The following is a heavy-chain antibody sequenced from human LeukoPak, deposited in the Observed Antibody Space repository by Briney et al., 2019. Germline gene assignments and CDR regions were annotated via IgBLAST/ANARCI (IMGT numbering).Heavy chain of an antibody. J-gene: IGHJ5*02. CDR3: ARKQGAGATVWFDP. V-gene: IGHV4-34*01. CDR2: INHSGST. D-gene: IGHD1-26*01. Sequence: AEPLSLTCAVYGGPFSGYYWSCIRQPPGKGLEWIGEINHSGSTNYNPSLKSRVTISVDTSKTQFSLKLSAVTAMDTAVYCWARKQGAGATVWFDPWGQGTLVTVSS. CDR1: GGPFSGYY.